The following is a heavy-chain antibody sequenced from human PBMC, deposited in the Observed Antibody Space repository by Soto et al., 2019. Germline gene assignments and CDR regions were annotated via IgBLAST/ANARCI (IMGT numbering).Heavy chain of an antibody. CDR3: AHTVLGSSGWYDY. V-gene: IGHV2-5*01. CDR1: GLSLSTSEVG. CDR2: IYWNDDK. Sequence: SGPTLVNPTQTLTLTCTFSGLSLSTSEVGVGWIRQPPGKALEWLALIYWNDDKRYSPSLKSRLTITKDSSKNQVVLTMPSMDPVDTATYYCAHTVLGSSGWYDYWGQGTLLTVSS. D-gene: IGHD6-19*01. J-gene: IGHJ4*02.